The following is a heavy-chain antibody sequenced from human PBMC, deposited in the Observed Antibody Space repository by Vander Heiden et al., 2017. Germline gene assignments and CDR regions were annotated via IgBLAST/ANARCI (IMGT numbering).Heavy chain of an antibody. CDR2: IYHAAST. D-gene: IGHD4-17*01. V-gene: IGHV3-53*01. J-gene: IGHJ4*02. Sequence: EVQVVESGGGLIQPGGSLRLSCSASGFTISNHYMTWVRQAPGKGLEWVSLIYHAASTFYAASVRGRFTISRDNSKTTVLLQMNNLRAEDTAVYYCARVLDYGDFSFFDYWGQGTLVTVSS. CDR1: GFTISNHY. CDR3: ARVLDYGDFSFFDY.